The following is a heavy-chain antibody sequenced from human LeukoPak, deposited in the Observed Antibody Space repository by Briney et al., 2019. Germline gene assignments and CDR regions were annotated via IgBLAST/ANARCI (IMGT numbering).Heavy chain of an antibody. D-gene: IGHD2-2*01. CDR1: GYTFTDYY. J-gene: IGHJ4*02. CDR2: INLNTGSI. V-gene: IGHV1-2*02. CDR3: ARDQYTSSWYGSDY. Sequence: ASVKVSCKASGYTFTDYYMHWVRQAPGQGLEWLGWINLNTGSINYAPKFQERVTMTTDTSISTAHMELSMLRSDDTAVYYCARDQYTSSWYGSDYWGQGTLVTVSS.